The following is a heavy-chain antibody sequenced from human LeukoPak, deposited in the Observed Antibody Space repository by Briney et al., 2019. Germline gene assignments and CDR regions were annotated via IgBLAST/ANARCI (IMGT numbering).Heavy chain of an antibody. Sequence: ASVKVSCKASGYTFTGYYMHWVRQAPGQGLEWMGWINPNSGGTNYAQKFQGRVTMTRDTSISTAYMELSRLRSDDTAVHYCARDTPLYYYDSSGYIDYWGQGTLVTVSS. CDR3: ARDTPLYYYDSSGYIDY. J-gene: IGHJ4*02. D-gene: IGHD3-22*01. CDR1: GYTFTGYY. CDR2: INPNSGGT. V-gene: IGHV1-2*02.